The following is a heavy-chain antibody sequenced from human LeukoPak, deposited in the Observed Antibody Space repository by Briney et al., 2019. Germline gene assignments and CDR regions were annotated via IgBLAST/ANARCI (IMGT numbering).Heavy chain of an antibody. D-gene: IGHD6-19*01. Sequence: SETLSLTCTVSGGSISSSSYYWGWIRQPPGKGLEWIGSIYYSGSTYYNPSLKSRVTISVDTSKNQFSLKLSSVTAADTAVYYCARHSGWYGVYWGQGTLVTVSS. J-gene: IGHJ4*02. V-gene: IGHV4-39*01. CDR1: GGSISSSSYY. CDR3: ARHSGWYGVY. CDR2: IYYSGST.